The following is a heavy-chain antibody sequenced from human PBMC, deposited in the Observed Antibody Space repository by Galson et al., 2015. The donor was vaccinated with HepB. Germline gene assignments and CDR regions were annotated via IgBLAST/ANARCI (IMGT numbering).Heavy chain of an antibody. D-gene: IGHD1-26*01. J-gene: IGHJ6*02. V-gene: IGHV1-18*01. CDR3: ARDRLAGVGRTPYYYYYHGMDV. CDR1: GYTFTSYG. CDR2: ISAYNGNT. Sequence: SVKVSCKASGYTFTSYGISWVRQAPGQGLEWMGWISAYNGNTNYIENLQGRVTMTTDTSTSTAYMELRSLRSGDTAVYYCARDRLAGVGRTPYYYYYHGMDVWGQGTTVTVSS.